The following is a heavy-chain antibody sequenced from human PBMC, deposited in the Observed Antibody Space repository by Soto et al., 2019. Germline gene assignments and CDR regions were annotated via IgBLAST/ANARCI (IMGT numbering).Heavy chain of an antibody. CDR3: AREICRGGSCYSRYYYMDV. V-gene: IGHV3-21*01. D-gene: IGHD2-15*01. Sequence: PGGSLRLSCAASGFTFSSYAMSWVRQAPGKGLEWVSSISSSSSYIYYADSVKGRFTISRDNAKNSLYLQMNSLRAEDTAVYYCAREICRGGSCYSRYYYMDVWGKGTTVTVSS. CDR1: GFTFSSYA. J-gene: IGHJ6*03. CDR2: ISSSSSYI.